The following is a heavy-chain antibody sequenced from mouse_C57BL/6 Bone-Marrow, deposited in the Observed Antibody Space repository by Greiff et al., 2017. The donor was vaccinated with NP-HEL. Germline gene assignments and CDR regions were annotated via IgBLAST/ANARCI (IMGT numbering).Heavy chain of an antibody. CDR1: GYTFTSYG. CDR2: IYPRSGNT. Sequence: QVQLQQSGAELARPGASVKLSCKASGYTFTSYGISWVKQRTGQGLEWIGEIYPRSGNTYYNEKFKGKATLTADKSSSTAYMELRSLTSEDSAVYFSAREDGYYVDWYFDVWGTGTTVTVSS. D-gene: IGHD2-3*01. J-gene: IGHJ1*03. CDR3: AREDGYYVDWYFDV. V-gene: IGHV1-81*01.